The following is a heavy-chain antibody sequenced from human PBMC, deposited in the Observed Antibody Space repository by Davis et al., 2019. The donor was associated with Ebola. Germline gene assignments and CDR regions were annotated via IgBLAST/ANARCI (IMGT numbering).Heavy chain of an antibody. J-gene: IGHJ6*04. CDR2: ISSIDSTI. D-gene: IGHD1-1*01. CDR1: GFTFSAYS. Sequence: GGSLRLSCAASGFTFSAYSMNWIRQAPGKGLEWLSYISSIDSTIYYADSVKGRFTISRDNAKNSLYLQMNSLRDEDTAVYYCARGRTGGIIYGLDVWGKGTTVIVSS. CDR3: ARGRTGGIIYGLDV. V-gene: IGHV3-48*02.